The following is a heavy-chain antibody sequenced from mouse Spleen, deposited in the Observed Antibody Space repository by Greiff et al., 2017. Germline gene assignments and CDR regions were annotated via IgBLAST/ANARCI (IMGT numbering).Heavy chain of an antibody. CDR2: IWSGGST. D-gene: IGHD3-2*02. CDR1: GFSLTSYG. CDR3: ASKTAQAQDSAMDY. J-gene: IGHJ4*01. V-gene: IGHV2-2*01. Sequence: VQRVESGPGLVQPSQSLSITCTVSGFSLTSYGVHWVRQSPGKGLEWLGVIWSGGSTDYNAAFISRLTISKDNSKSQVFFKMTSLQADDTAIYYCASKTAQAQDSAMDYWGQGTSVTVSS.